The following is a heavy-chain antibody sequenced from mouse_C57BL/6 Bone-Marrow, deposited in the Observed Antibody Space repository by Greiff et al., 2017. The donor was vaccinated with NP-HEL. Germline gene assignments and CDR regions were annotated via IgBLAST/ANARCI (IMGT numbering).Heavy chain of an antibody. J-gene: IGHJ4*01. CDR3: ASIYYDYDDYALDY. Sequence: QVQLMESGPGLVQPSQCLSISCTASGFSFTGYDVHWVRQSPGKGLEWLGVIWNGGSTDYNAAFISRLSISKDKSKSQVFFKMNSLQADDTDIYYCASIYYDYDDYALDYWGQGTSVTVSS. V-gene: IGHV2-2*01. D-gene: IGHD2-4*01. CDR1: GFSFTGYD. CDR2: IWNGGST.